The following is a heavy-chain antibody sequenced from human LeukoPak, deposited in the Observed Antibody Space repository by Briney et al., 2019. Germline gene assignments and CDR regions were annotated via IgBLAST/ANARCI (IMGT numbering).Heavy chain of an antibody. CDR2: IKRDGSQK. J-gene: IGHJ5*02. Sequence: GGSLRLSCAAPGFSFSSNWMGWVRQAPGKGLEWVAHIKRDGSQKYYLDSVKGRFTISRDNAKNSLYLQMNSLRVEDTAVYYCARLGLEVGGPNWFDPWGQGTLVTVSS. D-gene: IGHD1-1*01. CDR1: GFSFSSNW. V-gene: IGHV3-7*01. CDR3: ARLGLEVGGPNWFDP.